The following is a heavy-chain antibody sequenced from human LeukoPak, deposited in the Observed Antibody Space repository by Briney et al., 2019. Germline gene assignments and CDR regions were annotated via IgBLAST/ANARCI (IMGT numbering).Heavy chain of an antibody. V-gene: IGHV3-23*01. CDR1: GFTFSSYA. Sequence: PGGSLRLSCAASGFTFSSYAMSWVRQAPGKGLEWVSTISGSGGSTYYADSVKGRFTISRDNAKNSLYLQMNSLRAEDTAVYYCARDRRMVASSYYYYFGMDVWGQGTTVTVSS. CDR3: ARDRRMVASSYYYYFGMDV. CDR2: ISGSGGST. D-gene: IGHD5-12*01. J-gene: IGHJ6*02.